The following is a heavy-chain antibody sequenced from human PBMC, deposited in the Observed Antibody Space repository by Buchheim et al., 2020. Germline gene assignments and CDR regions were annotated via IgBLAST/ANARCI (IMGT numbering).Heavy chain of an antibody. J-gene: IGHJ4*02. CDR2: ISYDGSNK. CDR3: ARLFGSGEDPFGC. D-gene: IGHD3-10*01. V-gene: IGHV3-30*04. CDR1: GFTFSSYA. Sequence: QVQLVESGGGVVQPGRSLRLSCAASGFTFSSYAMHWVRQAPGKGLEWVAVISYDGSNKYYADSVKGRFTISRGNSKNTLYLQMNSLRAEDTAVYYCARLFGSGEDPFGCWGQGTL.